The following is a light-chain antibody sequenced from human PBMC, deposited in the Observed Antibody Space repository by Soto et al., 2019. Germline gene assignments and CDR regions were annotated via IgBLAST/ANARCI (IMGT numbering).Light chain of an antibody. V-gene: IGKV1-33*01. CDR2: DAS. J-gene: IGKJ1*01. Sequence: DIQMTQSPSSLSASVGYRVTITGQASQDIDKFLNWYQQKPGEAHKLLIDDASNLETGVPSRFNGSGSGTEFTLTISSLQPEDFATYYCQQNYGTPGTFGKGTKVDIK. CDR3: QQNYGTPGT. CDR1: QDIDKF.